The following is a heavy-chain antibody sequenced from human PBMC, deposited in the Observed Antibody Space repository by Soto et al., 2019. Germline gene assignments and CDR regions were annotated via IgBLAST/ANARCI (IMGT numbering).Heavy chain of an antibody. CDR2: INPTATDT. J-gene: IGHJ5*01. V-gene: IGHV5-51*01. CDR1: GYILTTYW. CDR3: ARQSRFDS. Sequence: GGALKISCKASGYILTTYWIVWVRQMPRQGLEGIRIINPTATDTRYRPSFKGHVTISADKSISTTYLQWSSLKASESAIYSCARQSRFDSLTHGTLVTVSS.